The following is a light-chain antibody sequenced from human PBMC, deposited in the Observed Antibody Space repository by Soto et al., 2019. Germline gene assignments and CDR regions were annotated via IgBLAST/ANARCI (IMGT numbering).Light chain of an antibody. J-gene: IGLJ3*02. CDR3: SSYAATSSLV. Sequence: QSVLTQPASVSGSPGQSITMSCTGSSSDIGTYNFVSWYQQHADKAPRLILYEVSIRPSGVSSRFSGSKSCNSASLTISGLQPEDEAHYFCSSYAATSSLVFGGGTKLTVL. V-gene: IGLV2-14*01. CDR2: EVS. CDR1: SSDIGTYNF.